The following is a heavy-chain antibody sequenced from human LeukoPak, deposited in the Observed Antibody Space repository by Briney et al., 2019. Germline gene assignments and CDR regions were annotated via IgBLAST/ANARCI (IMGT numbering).Heavy chain of an antibody. CDR2: ITGSDGTS. D-gene: IGHD4-11*01. CDR3: AKDRGHPYSNYFIDY. Sequence: PGTSLRLSCVASGFTFTNYAMSWVRQAPGKGLEWVSAITGSDGTSHYADSVKGRFTISRDSSKNTLYLQMNSLRAEDTAVYYCAKDRGHPYSNYFIDYWGQGTLVTVSS. V-gene: IGHV3-23*01. CDR1: GFTFTNYA. J-gene: IGHJ4*02.